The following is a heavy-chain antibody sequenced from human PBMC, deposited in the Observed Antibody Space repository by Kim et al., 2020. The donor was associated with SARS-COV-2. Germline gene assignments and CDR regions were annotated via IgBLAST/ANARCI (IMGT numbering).Heavy chain of an antibody. J-gene: IGHJ4*02. CDR2: IWYDGSNK. D-gene: IGHD6-19*01. CDR3: AREARAVAGFGSFDY. Sequence: GGSLRLSCAASGFTFSSYGMHWVRQAPGKGLEWVAVIWYDGSNKYYADSVKGRFTISRDNSKNTLYLQMNSLRAEDTAVYYCAREARAVAGFGSFDYWGQGTLVTVSS. CDR1: GFTFSSYG. V-gene: IGHV3-33*01.